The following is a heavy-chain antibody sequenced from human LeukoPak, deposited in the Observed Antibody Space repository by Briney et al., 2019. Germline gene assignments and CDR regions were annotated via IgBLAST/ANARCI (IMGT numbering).Heavy chain of an antibody. D-gene: IGHD2-21*02. CDR1: GFTFSSYA. V-gene: IGHV3-23*01. CDR2: ISGSGGST. CDR3: ARGLTQIPRLATGLGH. Sequence: GGSLRLSCAASGFTFSSYAMSWVRQAPGKGLEWVSAISGSGGSTYYADSVKGRFTISRDNSKNTLYLEMNSLRAEDTAVYYCARGLTQIPRLATGLGHWGQGTLVTVSS. J-gene: IGHJ4*02.